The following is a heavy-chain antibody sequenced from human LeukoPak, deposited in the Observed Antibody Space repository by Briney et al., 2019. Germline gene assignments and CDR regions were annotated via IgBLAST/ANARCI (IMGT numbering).Heavy chain of an antibody. Sequence: SVKVSCKASGGTFSSYAISWVRQAPGQGLEWMGGIIPIFGTASYAQKFQGRVTITADEATSTAYMELSSLRSEDTAVYYCARAGYSGSYYSVDYWGQGTLVTVSS. V-gene: IGHV1-69*13. CDR2: IIPIFGTA. J-gene: IGHJ4*02. D-gene: IGHD1-26*01. CDR1: GGTFSSYA. CDR3: ARAGYSGSYYSVDY.